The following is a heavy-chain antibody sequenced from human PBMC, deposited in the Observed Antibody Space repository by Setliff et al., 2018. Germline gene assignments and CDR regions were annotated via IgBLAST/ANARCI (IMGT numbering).Heavy chain of an antibody. D-gene: IGHD6-13*01. V-gene: IGHV3-23*03. CDR1: GFTFSSDA. Sequence: GGSLRLSCATSGFTFSSDAMTWVRQAPGKGLEWVSIISSEGDSIYYADSVKGRFTISRDNSKSTLYLEMNSLRAEDTAVYYCAKCSSWHGHYPHFNYWGQGTLVTVSS. CDR3: AKCSSWHGHYPHFNY. CDR2: ISSEGDSI. J-gene: IGHJ4*02.